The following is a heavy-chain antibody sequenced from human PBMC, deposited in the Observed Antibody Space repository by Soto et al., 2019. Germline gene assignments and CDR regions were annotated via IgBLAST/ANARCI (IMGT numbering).Heavy chain of an antibody. CDR3: ARRSSYGSGSYMYYYYGLDV. CDR2: ISGSDANI. Sequence: GSLRLSCAASGFTFSGYAMTLVRQAPGKGLEWVSGISGSDANIYYADSVKGRFTISRDNSKNTLYLQMNSLRAEDTAVYSCARRSSYGSGSYMYYYYGLDVWGQGTTVTVSS. V-gene: IGHV3-23*01. D-gene: IGHD3-10*01. CDR1: GFTFSGYA. J-gene: IGHJ6*02.